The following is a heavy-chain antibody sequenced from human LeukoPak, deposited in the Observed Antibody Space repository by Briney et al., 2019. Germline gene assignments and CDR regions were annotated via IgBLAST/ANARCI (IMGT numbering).Heavy chain of an antibody. V-gene: IGHV3-30*02. CDR1: GFTFRNYG. J-gene: IGHJ6*03. D-gene: IGHD2-8*02. CDR2: IWSDGNNK. CDR3: AKDPGASVPGFYMDV. Sequence: GGSLRLSCAASGFTFRNYGMHWVRQATGKGLEWVSFIWSDGNNKFYADSVKGRFTISRDNSKNMLYLQMDGLRPEDTAVFYCAKDPGASVPGFYMDVWGKGTTVTVSS.